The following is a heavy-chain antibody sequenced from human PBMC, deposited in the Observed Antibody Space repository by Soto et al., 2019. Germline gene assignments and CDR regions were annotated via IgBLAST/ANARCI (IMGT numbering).Heavy chain of an antibody. V-gene: IGHV4-61*01. D-gene: IGHD6-13*01. Sequence: LSLTCTVSGGSVSSGSYYWSWIRQPPGKGLEWIGYIYYSGSTNYNPSLKSRVTISVDTSKNQFSLKLSSVTAADTAVYYCARARIAAAGSFDYWGQGTLVTVSS. CDR1: GGSVSSGSYY. CDR3: ARARIAAAGSFDY. CDR2: IYYSGST. J-gene: IGHJ4*02.